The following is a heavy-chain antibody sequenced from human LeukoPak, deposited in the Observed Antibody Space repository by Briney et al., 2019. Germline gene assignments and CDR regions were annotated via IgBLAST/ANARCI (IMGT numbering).Heavy chain of an antibody. J-gene: IGHJ4*02. CDR2: IYYSGST. CDR1: GGSISSYY. Sequence: PSETLSLTCTVSGGSISSYYWSWLRQPPGKGLEWIGYIYYSGSTNYNPSLKSRVTISVDTSKNQFSLKLSSVTAADTALYYCARRTGAATWAFDYWGQGTLVTVSS. V-gene: IGHV4-59*08. CDR3: ARRTGAATWAFDY. D-gene: IGHD6-13*01.